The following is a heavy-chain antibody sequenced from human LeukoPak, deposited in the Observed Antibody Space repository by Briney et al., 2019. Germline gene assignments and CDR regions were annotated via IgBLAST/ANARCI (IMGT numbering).Heavy chain of an antibody. CDR2: ISWNSATI. Sequence: PGRSLRLSRAASGFVFDEYAMHWVRQVPGNGLEWVSGISWNSATIGYADSVKGRFTTSRGNAKNSLYLQISSLRTEDTALYYCAKPMEGNYYGWERNSPFDAFEIWGLGTMVTVSS. CDR3: AKPMEGNYYGWERNSPFDAFEI. CDR1: GFVFDEYA. V-gene: IGHV3-9*01. J-gene: IGHJ3*02. D-gene: IGHD3-10*01.